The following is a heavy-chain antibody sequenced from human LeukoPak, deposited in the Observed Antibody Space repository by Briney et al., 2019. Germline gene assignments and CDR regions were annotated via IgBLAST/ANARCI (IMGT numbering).Heavy chain of an antibody. CDR3: TRGRGFDP. V-gene: IGHV3-11*01. CDR2: ISHSGDTV. CDR1: GFIFSDYY. J-gene: IGHJ5*02. Sequence: GGSLRPSCAASGFIFSDYYINWVRQAPGKGLEWVSYISHSGDTVYYADFVEGRFTISRDNAKNSLYLQMNSLRAEDTAIYYCTRGRGFDPWGQGTLVTVSS.